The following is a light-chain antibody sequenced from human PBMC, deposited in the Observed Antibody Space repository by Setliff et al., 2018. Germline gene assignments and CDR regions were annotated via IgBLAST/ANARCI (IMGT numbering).Light chain of an antibody. Sequence: QSALTQPPSASGSPGQSVTISCTGTSSDVGGYNYVSWYQQHPGKAPKLMIYEVSKWPSGVPDRFSGSKSGNTASLTVSGLQAEDEADYYCSSYAGSNHYVFGTGTKVTVL. J-gene: IGLJ1*01. CDR1: SSDVGGYNY. V-gene: IGLV2-8*01. CDR2: EVS. CDR3: SSYAGSNHYV.